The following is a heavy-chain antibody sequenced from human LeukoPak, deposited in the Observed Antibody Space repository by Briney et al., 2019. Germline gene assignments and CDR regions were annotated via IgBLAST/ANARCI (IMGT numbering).Heavy chain of an antibody. V-gene: IGHV1-24*01. Sequence: ASVKVSCKVSGYTLTELSMHWVRQAPGKGLEWMGGFDPEDGETIYAQKFQGRVTMTEDTSTDTAYMELSSLRSEDTAVYYCARDPRSFDCTNGVCRFDYWGQGTLVTVSS. CDR3: ARDPRSFDCTNGVCRFDY. J-gene: IGHJ4*02. CDR1: GYTLTELS. CDR2: FDPEDGET. D-gene: IGHD2-8*01.